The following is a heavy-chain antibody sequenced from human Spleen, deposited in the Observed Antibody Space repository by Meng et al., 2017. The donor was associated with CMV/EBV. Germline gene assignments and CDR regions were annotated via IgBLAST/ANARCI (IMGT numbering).Heavy chain of an antibody. Sequence: SLKISCAASGFTFDDYAMHWVRQAPGKGLEWVSGISWNSGSIGYADSVKGRFTISRDNAKNSLYLQMNSLRAEDTALYYCAKDIAVGATFDYDYYGMDVWGQGNPGHRLL. D-gene: IGHD1-26*01. J-gene: IGHJ6*02. CDR2: ISWNSGSI. CDR1: GFTFDDYA. CDR3: AKDIAVGATFDYDYYGMDV. V-gene: IGHV3-9*01.